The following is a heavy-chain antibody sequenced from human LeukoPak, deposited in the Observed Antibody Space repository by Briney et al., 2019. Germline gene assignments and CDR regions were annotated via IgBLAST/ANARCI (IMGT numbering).Heavy chain of an antibody. Sequence: GGSLRLSCAASGFTFSSYWMSWVRQAPGKGLEWVANIKQDGSEKYYVDSVKGRFTISRDNAKNSLYLQMNSLRAEDTAVYYCAKLHQDSSGYIDYWGQGTLVTVSS. V-gene: IGHV3-7*03. CDR3: AKLHQDSSGYIDY. D-gene: IGHD3-22*01. CDR2: IKQDGSEK. CDR1: GFTFSSYW. J-gene: IGHJ4*02.